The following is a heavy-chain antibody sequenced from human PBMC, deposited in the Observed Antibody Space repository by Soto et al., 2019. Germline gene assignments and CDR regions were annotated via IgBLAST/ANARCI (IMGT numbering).Heavy chain of an antibody. CDR2: ISNDENIK. D-gene: IGHD6-6*01. Sequence: GGSLRLSCVASGFTFRNFGMHWARQAPGKGLEWVAVISNDENIKQYADSVRGRFAIAGDNSKNTLYLQVTSLRAEDTAIYYCARGLRSVLDYWGQGALVTVSS. CDR1: GFTFRNFG. J-gene: IGHJ4*02. CDR3: ARGLRSVLDY. V-gene: IGHV3-33*01.